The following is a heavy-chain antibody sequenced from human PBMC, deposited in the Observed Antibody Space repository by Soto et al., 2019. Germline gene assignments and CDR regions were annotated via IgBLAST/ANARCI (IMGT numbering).Heavy chain of an antibody. CDR3: AADLSGSYYYYYGMDV. J-gene: IGHJ6*02. CDR1: GFTFTSSA. V-gene: IGHV1-58*02. CDR2: NVVGSGNT. D-gene: IGHD1-26*01. Sequence: ASVKVSCKASGFTFTSSAMQWVRQARGQRLEWIGWNVVGSGNTNYAQKFQERVTITRDMTTSTAYMELSSLRSEDTAVYDCAADLSGSYYYYYGMDVWGQGTTVTVSS.